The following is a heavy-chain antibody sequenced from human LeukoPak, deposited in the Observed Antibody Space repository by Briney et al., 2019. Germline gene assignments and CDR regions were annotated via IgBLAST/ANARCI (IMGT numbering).Heavy chain of an antibody. CDR2: ISWNSGSI. D-gene: IGHD2-15*01. CDR3: AKGYRSGGSCYGDY. Sequence: GGSLRLSCAASGFTFDDYAMHWVRQAPGKGLEWVSGISWNSGSIGYADSVKGRFTISRDNAKNSLYLQMNSLRAEDTALYYCAKGYRSGGSCYGDYWGQGTLVTVSS. J-gene: IGHJ4*02. CDR1: GFTFDDYA. V-gene: IGHV3-9*01.